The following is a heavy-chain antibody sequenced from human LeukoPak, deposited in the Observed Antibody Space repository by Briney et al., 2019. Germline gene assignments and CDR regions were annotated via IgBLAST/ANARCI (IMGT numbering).Heavy chain of an antibody. CDR3: ARDDHYGDYPNWFDP. V-gene: IGHV4-4*07. CDR2: IYTSGST. CDR1: GGSLSSYY. Sequence: SETLSLTCTVSGGSLSSYYWSWIRQPAGKGLEWIGRIYTSGSTNYNPSLKSRVTMSVDTSKNQFSLKLSSVTAADTAVYYCARDDHYGDYPNWFDPWGQGTLVTVSS. J-gene: IGHJ5*02. D-gene: IGHD4-17*01.